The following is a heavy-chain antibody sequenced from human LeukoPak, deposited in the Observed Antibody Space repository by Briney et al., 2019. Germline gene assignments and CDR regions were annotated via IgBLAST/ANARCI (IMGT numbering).Heavy chain of an antibody. CDR1: GFTLSSYW. CDR2: IKQDGSEK. CDR3: ARRGGGSRSPIGY. Sequence: GRSLRLSCAVSGFTLSSYWMSWVRDAPGKGLEGGANIKQDGSEKYYVDSVKGRFTIPRDDAKNSLYLQMNSLRAEDTAVYYCARRGGGSRSPIGYWGQGTLVTVSS. D-gene: IGHD3-16*01. V-gene: IGHV3-7*01. J-gene: IGHJ4*02.